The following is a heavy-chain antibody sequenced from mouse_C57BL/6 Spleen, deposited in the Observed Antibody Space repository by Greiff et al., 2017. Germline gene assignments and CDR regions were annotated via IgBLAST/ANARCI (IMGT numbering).Heavy chain of an antibody. D-gene: IGHD1-1*01. CDR2: IYPSDSET. J-gene: IGHJ1*03. Sequence: QVQLQQPGAELVRPGSSVKLSCKASGYTFTSYWMDWVKQRPGQGLEWIGNIYPSDSETHYNQKFKDKATLTGDKSYSTSYMQLSSLPSEDSAVYYCARPSQYYGSRRGYFDVWGTGTTVTVSS. CDR1: GYTFTSYW. V-gene: IGHV1-61*01. CDR3: ARPSQYYGSRRGYFDV.